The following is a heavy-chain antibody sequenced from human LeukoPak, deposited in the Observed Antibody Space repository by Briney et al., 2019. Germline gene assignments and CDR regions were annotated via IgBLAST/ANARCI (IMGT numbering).Heavy chain of an antibody. Sequence: GGPLRLSCAASGFTFSSYSMNWVRQAPGKGLEWVSYISSSSSTIYYADSVKGRFTISRDNAKNSLYLQMNSLRAEDTAVYYCARDAPDLTRRDFDYWGQGTLVTVSS. CDR1: GFTFSSYS. CDR2: ISSSSSTI. J-gene: IGHJ4*02. D-gene: IGHD4-11*01. CDR3: ARDAPDLTRRDFDY. V-gene: IGHV3-48*01.